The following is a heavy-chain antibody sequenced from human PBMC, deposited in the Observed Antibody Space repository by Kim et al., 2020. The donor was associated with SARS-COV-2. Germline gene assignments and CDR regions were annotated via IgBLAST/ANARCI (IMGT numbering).Heavy chain of an antibody. J-gene: IGHJ4*02. CDR2: IYYSGCT. V-gene: IGHV4-59*01. D-gene: IGHD3-22*01. Sequence: SETLSLTCTVSGGSISSYYCSWIRQPSGKRLEWIGYIYYSGCTYYNPSLKSRVTLSVDTSKNQFSLKLSSVTAADTAVYYCARQSYYYDSSGYYLAYYFDYWGQGTLVTVSS. CDR1: GGSISSYY. CDR3: ARQSYYYDSSGYYLAYYFDY.